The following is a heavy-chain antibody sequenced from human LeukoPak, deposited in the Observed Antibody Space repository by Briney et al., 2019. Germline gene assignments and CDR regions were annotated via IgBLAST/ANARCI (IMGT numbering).Heavy chain of an antibody. J-gene: IGHJ4*02. CDR2: IYASGST. CDR3: ARVKVPSGSYSNDY. Sequence: SETLSLTCTVSGGSISSYYWSWIRQPAGKGLEWIGRIYASGSTNYNPSLKSRVTMSVDTSKNQFSLKLSSVTAADTAVYYCARVKVPSGSYSNDYWGQGTLVTVSS. V-gene: IGHV4-4*07. CDR1: GGSISSYY. D-gene: IGHD1-26*01.